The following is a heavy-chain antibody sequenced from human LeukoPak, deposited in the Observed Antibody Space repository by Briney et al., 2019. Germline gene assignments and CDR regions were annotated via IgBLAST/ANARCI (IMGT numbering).Heavy chain of an antibody. Sequence: SETLSLTCTCTVSGDSIKRYYWSWIRQPPGKGLEWIGNIYYSGSTNYNPSLKSRVTISVDTSKNQFSLKLSSVTAADTAVYYCARVRGLGSYGDWYFDLWGRGTLVTVSS. V-gene: IGHV4-59*01. CDR1: GDSIKRYY. CDR2: IYYSGST. CDR3: ARVRGLGSYGDWYFDL. D-gene: IGHD3-16*01. J-gene: IGHJ2*01.